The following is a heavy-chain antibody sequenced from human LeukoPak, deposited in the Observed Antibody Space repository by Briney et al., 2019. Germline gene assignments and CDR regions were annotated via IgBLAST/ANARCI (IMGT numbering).Heavy chain of an antibody. D-gene: IGHD6-6*01. V-gene: IGHV3-33*01. CDR2: IWYDGSNK. CDR3: ARGSSSPFDY. J-gene: IGHJ4*02. Sequence: GGSLRLSCAASGLTFSSYGMHWVRQAPGKGLEWVAVIWYDGSNKCYADSVKGRFTISRDNSKNTLYLQMNSLRAEDTAVYYCARGSSSPFDYWGQGTLVTVSS. CDR1: GLTFSSYG.